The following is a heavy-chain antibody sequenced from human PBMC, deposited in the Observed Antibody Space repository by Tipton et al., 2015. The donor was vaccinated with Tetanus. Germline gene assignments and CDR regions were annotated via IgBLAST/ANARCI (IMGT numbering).Heavy chain of an antibody. CDR3: GRDSCLVLDAFDI. J-gene: IGHJ3*02. CDR1: GDSVSSNTDA. D-gene: IGHD3-16*01. CDR2: TYYRSKWYN. V-gene: IGHV6-1*01. Sequence: GLVKPSQTLSLTCAISGDSVSSNTDAWNWIRQSPSRGLEWLGRTYYRSKWYNDYSLSVKSRITINLDTSKNQFSLQLKSGTAEDSAMYYCGRDSCLVLDAFDIWGRGTMVTVSS.